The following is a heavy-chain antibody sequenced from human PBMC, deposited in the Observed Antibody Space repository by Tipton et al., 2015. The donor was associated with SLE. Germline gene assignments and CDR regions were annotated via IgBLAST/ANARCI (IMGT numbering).Heavy chain of an antibody. D-gene: IGHD5-18*01. J-gene: IGHJ4*02. Sequence: SGPEVKVSCKASGYTFTGYYIHWVRQAPGQGLEWMGWINPNSGGTNYAQKFHGRVTMTRDTSISTAYMELSRLKSDDTAVYSCARRVTAIITWGFDYWGQGTLVTVSS. CDR2: INPNSGGT. V-gene: IGHV1-2*02. CDR1: GYTFTGYY. CDR3: ARRVTAIITWGFDY.